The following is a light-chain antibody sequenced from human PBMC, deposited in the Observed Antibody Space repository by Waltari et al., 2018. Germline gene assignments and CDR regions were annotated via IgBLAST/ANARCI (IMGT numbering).Light chain of an antibody. CDR2: DAS. CDR1: QSVSSY. Sequence: ILLTQSPPTLSLSPGERATLSCRASQSVSSYLAWYRQKPGQAPRLLIYDASNRATGIPPRCSGSGSGTDFTLSLGSLEPEDFAVYYCQQRINWPITVGPGTKVDI. CDR3: QQRINWPIT. J-gene: IGKJ3*01. V-gene: IGKV3-11*01.